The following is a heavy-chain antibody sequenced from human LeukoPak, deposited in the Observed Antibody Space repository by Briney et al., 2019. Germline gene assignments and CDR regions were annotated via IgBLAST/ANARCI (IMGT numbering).Heavy chain of an antibody. CDR1: GFTLSSYA. J-gene: IGHJ4*02. V-gene: IGHV3-23*01. CDR3: ARASITIFGVVIGFDY. Sequence: PGGSLRLSCAASGFTLSSYAMSWVRQAPGKGLEWVSAISDTGNTYHADSVKGRFTISRDNAKNSLYLQMNSLRAEDTAVYYCARASITIFGVVIGFDYWGQGTLVTVSS. D-gene: IGHD3-3*01. CDR2: ISDTGNT.